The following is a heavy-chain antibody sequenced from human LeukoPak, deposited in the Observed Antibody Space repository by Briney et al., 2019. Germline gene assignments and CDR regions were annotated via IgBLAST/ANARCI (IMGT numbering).Heavy chain of an antibody. Sequence: GASVKVSCKASGYTFTGYYMHWVRQAPGQGLGGMGWINPNSGGTNYAQKFQGRVTMTRDTSISTAYMELSRPRSDDTAVYYCATLRDGYNAYDYWGQGTLATVSS. D-gene: IGHD5-24*01. CDR3: ATLRDGYNAYDY. V-gene: IGHV1-2*02. CDR2: INPNSGGT. J-gene: IGHJ4*02. CDR1: GYTFTGYY.